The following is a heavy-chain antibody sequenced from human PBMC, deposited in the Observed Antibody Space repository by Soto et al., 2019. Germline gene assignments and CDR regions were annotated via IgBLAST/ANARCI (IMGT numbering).Heavy chain of an antibody. CDR3: AREGMVRYFGVSCYYMDV. CDR1: GYTFTSYG. D-gene: IGHD3-9*01. J-gene: IGHJ6*03. V-gene: IGHV1-18*01. CDR2: ISAYNGNT. Sequence: ASVKVSCKASGYTFTSYGISWVRQAPGKGLEWMGWISAYNGNTNYAQKLQGRVTMTTDTSTSTAYMELRSLRSDDTAVYYCAREGMVRYFGVSCYYMDVWGKGTTVTVSS.